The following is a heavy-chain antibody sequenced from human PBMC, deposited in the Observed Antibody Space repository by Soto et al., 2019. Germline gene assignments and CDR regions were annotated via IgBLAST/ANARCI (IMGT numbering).Heavy chain of an antibody. Sequence: PSETLSLTCAVYGGSFSGYYWSWIRQPPGKGLEWIGEINHSGSTNYNPSLKSRVTISVDTSKTQFSLKLSSVTAADTAVYYCARGSQYSSGWYTSWGQGTLVTVSS. CDR2: INHSGST. D-gene: IGHD6-19*01. J-gene: IGHJ4*02. CDR3: ARGSQYSSGWYTS. V-gene: IGHV4-34*01. CDR1: GGSFSGYY.